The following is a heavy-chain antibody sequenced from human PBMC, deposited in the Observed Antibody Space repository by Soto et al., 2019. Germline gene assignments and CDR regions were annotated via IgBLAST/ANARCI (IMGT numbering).Heavy chain of an antibody. Sequence: SETLSLTCTVSGGPISSGDYYWSWIRQPPGKGLEWIGYIYYSGSTYYNPSLKSRVTISVDTSKNQFSLKLSSVTAADTAVYYCARAMGDSSGYYGGEVDYWGQGTLVTVSS. V-gene: IGHV4-30-4*01. CDR2: IYYSGST. CDR3: ARAMGDSSGYYGGEVDY. J-gene: IGHJ4*02. CDR1: GGPISSGDYY. D-gene: IGHD3-22*01.